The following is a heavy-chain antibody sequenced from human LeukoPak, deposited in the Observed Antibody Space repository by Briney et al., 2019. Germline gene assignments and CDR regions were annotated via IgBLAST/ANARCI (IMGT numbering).Heavy chain of an antibody. V-gene: IGHV1-2*04. CDR2: INPNSGGT. CDR1: GYTFTGYY. J-gene: IGHJ3*02. CDR3: ARDKVAGGLVSADAFDI. D-gene: IGHD6-19*01. Sequence: GASVKVSCKASGYTFTGYYMHWVRQAPGQGLEWMGWINPNSGGTNYAQKFQGWVTMTRDTSISTAYMELSSLRSEDTAVCYCARDKVAGGLVSADAFDIWGQGTMVTVSS.